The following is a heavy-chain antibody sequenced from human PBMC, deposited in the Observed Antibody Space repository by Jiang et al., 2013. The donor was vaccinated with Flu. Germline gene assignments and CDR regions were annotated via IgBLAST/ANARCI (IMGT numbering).Heavy chain of an antibody. CDR1: SGSA. CDR2: IRSKANSYAT. Sequence: SGSAMHWVRQASGKGLEWVGRIRSKANSYATAYAASVKGRFTISRDDSKNTAYLQMNSLKTEDTAVYYCTRVPTTVTHDAFDIWGQGTMVTVSS. J-gene: IGHJ3*02. V-gene: IGHV3-73*01. CDR3: TRVPTTVTHDAFDI. D-gene: IGHD4-17*01.